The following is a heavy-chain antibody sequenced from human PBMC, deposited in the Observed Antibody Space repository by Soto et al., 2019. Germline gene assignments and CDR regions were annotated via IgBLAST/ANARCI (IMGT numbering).Heavy chain of an antibody. V-gene: IGHV5-10-1*01. D-gene: IGHD1-1*01. CDR1: GYRPSNYW. CDR2: IDPSEPYS. CDR3: ARRLSGPKEEYNAYYFYGLDV. Sequence: PGASLKISCQASGYRPSNYWITGVRQRPGKGAQWMGTIDPSEPYSKHHPPPQGHVSISADTSTNTAYLHWSSLKASDTAVYYCARRLSGPKEEYNAYYFYGLDVWGQGTTVTVSS. J-gene: IGHJ6*02.